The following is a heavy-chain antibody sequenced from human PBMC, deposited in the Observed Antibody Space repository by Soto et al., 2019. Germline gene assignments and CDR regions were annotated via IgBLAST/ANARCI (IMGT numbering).Heavy chain of an antibody. CDR3: ARHNYGSGSTYFDY. J-gene: IGHJ4*02. CDR1: GGSISCYY. CDR2: IYYSGST. Sequence: PSETLSLTCPVSGGSISCYYWSWIRQPPGKGLEWIGYIYYSGSTNYNPSLKSRVTISVDTSKNQFSLKLNSMTAADTAVYYCARHNYGSGSTYFDYWGQGTLVTVSS. V-gene: IGHV4-59*08. D-gene: IGHD3-10*01.